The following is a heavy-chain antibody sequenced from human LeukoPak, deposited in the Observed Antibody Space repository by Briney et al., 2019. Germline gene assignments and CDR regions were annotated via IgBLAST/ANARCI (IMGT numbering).Heavy chain of an antibody. CDR1: GGSFSAYY. Sequence: SETLSLTCAVYGGSFSAYYWSWLRQPPGKGLEWIGEINHSGSTNYNPSLKSRVTISVDTSKNQFSLKLSSVTAADTAVYYCARVGRRYYYYGMDVWGQGTTVTVSS. CDR2: INHSGST. V-gene: IGHV4-34*01. J-gene: IGHJ6*02. CDR3: ARVGRRYYYYGMDV.